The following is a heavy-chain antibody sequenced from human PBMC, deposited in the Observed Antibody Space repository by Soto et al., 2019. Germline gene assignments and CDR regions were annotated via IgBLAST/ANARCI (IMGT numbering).Heavy chain of an antibody. Sequence: GGSLRLSCAASDITVSSNYMSWVRQAPGKGLEWVSVIYSGSSTYYADSVKGRFAISRDNSKNTLYLQMNSLKAEDTDVDYCARVQPDYFEDWGQETPVTVSA. CDR1: DITVSSNY. D-gene: IGHD1-1*01. CDR3: ARVQPDYFED. J-gene: IGHJ4*02. V-gene: IGHV3-53*01. CDR2: IYSGSST.